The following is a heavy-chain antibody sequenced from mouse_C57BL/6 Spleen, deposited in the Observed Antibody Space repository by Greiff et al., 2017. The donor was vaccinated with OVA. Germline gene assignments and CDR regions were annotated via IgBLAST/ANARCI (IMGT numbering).Heavy chain of an antibody. CDR2: INPNNGGT. Sequence: EVKLQESGPELVKPGASVKMSCKASGYTFTDYNMHWVKQSHGKSLEWIGYINPNNGGTSYNQKFKGKATLTVNKSSSTAYMELRSLTSEDSAVYYCARGPYGYYFDYWGQGTTLTVSS. CDR3: ARGPYGYYFDY. J-gene: IGHJ2*01. CDR1: GYTFTDYN. D-gene: IGHD1-1*01. V-gene: IGHV1-22*01.